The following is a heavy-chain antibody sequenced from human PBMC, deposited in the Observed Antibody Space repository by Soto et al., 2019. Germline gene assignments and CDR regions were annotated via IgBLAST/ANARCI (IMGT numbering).Heavy chain of an antibody. Sequence: QVQLVESGGGVVQPGRSLRLSCAASGFTFSSYAMHWVRKAPGKGLEWVAVISYDGSNKYYADSVKGRFTISRDNSKNTLYLQMNSLRAEDTAVYYCARLIAVAGDYWGQGTLVTVSS. CDR3: ARLIAVAGDY. D-gene: IGHD6-19*01. J-gene: IGHJ4*02. CDR2: ISYDGSNK. V-gene: IGHV3-30-3*01. CDR1: GFTFSSYA.